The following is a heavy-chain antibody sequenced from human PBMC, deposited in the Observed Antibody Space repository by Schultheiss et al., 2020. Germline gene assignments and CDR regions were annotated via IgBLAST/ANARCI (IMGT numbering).Heavy chain of an antibody. CDR3: ATSATVTTVIWYFDL. CDR2: IYYSGST. CDR1: GGSISSGGYY. J-gene: IGHJ2*01. Sequence: SETLSLTCTVSGGSISSGGYYWSWIRQHPGKGLEWIGYIYYSGSTYYNPSLKSRVTISVDTSKNQFSLKLSSVTAADTAVYYCATSATVTTVIWYFDLWGRGTLVTVSS. D-gene: IGHD4-17*01. V-gene: IGHV4-31*03.